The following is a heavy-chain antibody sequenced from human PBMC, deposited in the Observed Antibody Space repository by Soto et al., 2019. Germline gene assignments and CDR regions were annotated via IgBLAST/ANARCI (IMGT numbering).Heavy chain of an antibody. CDR1: GFTFSTYA. Sequence: EVHLLESGGGLVQPGGSLRLTCAGSGFTFSTYAMTWVRQAPGKGLEWVSSISGRAGTTYYADSVKGRVTISRDNAKNNLFLAITNLRPEDTAVYFCAKETIPVAGGLVSWGQGTLVTVSS. D-gene: IGHD6-19*01. V-gene: IGHV3-23*01. CDR2: ISGRAGTT. CDR3: AKETIPVAGGLVS. J-gene: IGHJ4*02.